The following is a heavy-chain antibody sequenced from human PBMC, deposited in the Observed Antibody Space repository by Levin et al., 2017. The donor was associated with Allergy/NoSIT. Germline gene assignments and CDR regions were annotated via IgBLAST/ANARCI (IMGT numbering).Heavy chain of an antibody. V-gene: IGHV3-23*01. CDR3: AKDLRIVDPKYSSSWYYPV. CDR1: GFTFSSYA. Sequence: GESLKISCAASGFTFSSYAMSWVRQAPGKGLEWVSAISGSGGSTYYADSVKGRFTISRDNSKNTLYLQMNSLRAEDTAVYYCAKDLRIVDPKYSSSWYYPVWGQGTLVTVSS. D-gene: IGHD6-13*01. CDR2: ISGSGGST. J-gene: IGHJ4*02.